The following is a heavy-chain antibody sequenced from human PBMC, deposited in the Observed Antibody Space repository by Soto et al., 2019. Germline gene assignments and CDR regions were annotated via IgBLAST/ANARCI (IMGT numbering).Heavy chain of an antibody. CDR2: INHSGSP. V-gene: IGHV4-34*01. D-gene: IGHD2-8*02. CDR3: ARDKITGLFDY. Sequence: QVQLQQWGARLLKPSETLSLTCAVYGGSFSGYCWTWIRQPPGTGLEWIGDINHSGSPNYNPSLKSRVTISVDTSKNQFSLKLTSLTAADTAVYYCARDKITGLFDYWGQGTLVTVSS. CDR1: GGSFSGYC. J-gene: IGHJ4*02.